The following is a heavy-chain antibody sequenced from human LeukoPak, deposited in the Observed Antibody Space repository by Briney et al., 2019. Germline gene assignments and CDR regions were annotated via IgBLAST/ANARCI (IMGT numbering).Heavy chain of an antibody. Sequence: PSETLSLTCSVSGDSIKSYYWNWVRQPAGKGLEGIGRIYTSGGTNYNPALKSRVTMSVDTSKNQFSLKMTSLTAADTAVYYCARGGGFTVTHYFDYWGQGILVTVSS. J-gene: IGHJ4*02. CDR3: ARGGGFTVTHYFDY. V-gene: IGHV4-4*07. CDR2: IYTSGGT. D-gene: IGHD4-17*01. CDR1: GDSIKSYY.